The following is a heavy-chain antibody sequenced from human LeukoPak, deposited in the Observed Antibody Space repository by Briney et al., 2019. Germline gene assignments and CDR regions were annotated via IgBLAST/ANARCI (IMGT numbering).Heavy chain of an antibody. V-gene: IGHV3-66*01. CDR1: GFTVSSNY. CDR3: AKDQATVTTFPFDY. CDR2: IYSDGST. D-gene: IGHD4-11*01. J-gene: IGHJ4*02. Sequence: GGSLRLSCAASGFTVSSNYMSWVRQAPGKGLEWVSVIYSDGSTYYADSVKGRFTISRDNSKNTLYLQMNSLRAEDTAVYYCAKDQATVTTFPFDYWGQGTLVTVSS.